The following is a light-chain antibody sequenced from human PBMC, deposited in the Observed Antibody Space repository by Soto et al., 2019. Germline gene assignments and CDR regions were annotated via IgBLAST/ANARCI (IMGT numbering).Light chain of an antibody. V-gene: IGKV1-9*01. CDR3: QQLNSYPRT. CDR1: QGISSY. CDR2: AAS. J-gene: IGKJ1*01. Sequence: DIQLTQSPSFLSASVGDRVTITCRASQGISSYLAWYQQKPGKAPKLLIYAASTLQSGVPSRFSGSGSGTEFTLTISSLQPEDFATYYRQQLNSYPRTFGQGTKVEIK.